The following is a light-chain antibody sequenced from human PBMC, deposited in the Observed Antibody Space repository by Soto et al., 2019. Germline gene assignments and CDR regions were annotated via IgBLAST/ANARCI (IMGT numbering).Light chain of an antibody. CDR1: SSDVGGYNY. J-gene: IGLJ2*01. CDR3: SSYASSSSPYVV. V-gene: IGLV2-14*01. Sequence: QSALTQPAPVSESPGQSIAISCTGTSSDVGGYNYVSWYQQHPGMAPKLMIYAVSNRPSGVSNRFSGSKSGNTASLTISGLQAEDEAHYYCSSYASSSSPYVVFGGGTKLTVL. CDR2: AVS.